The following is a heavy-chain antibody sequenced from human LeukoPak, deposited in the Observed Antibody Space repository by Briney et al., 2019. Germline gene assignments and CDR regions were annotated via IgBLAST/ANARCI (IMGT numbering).Heavy chain of an antibody. Sequence: GASVKVSCEASGYTFTGYYIPWVRQAPGQGLEWMGWINPNSGGTNYAQKFQGRVTMTRDTSISTAYMELSRLTSDDTAVYYCARDAIVRDYSNSDYWGQGTLVTVSS. V-gene: IGHV1-2*02. J-gene: IGHJ4*02. D-gene: IGHD4-11*01. CDR3: ARDAIVRDYSNSDY. CDR2: INPNSGGT. CDR1: GYTFTGYY.